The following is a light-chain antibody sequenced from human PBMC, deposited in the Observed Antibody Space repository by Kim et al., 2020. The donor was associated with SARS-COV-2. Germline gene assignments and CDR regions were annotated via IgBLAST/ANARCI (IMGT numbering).Light chain of an antibody. CDR1: QSVSSSY. CDR3: QQYGSSPT. Sequence: LSPGERATRSCRASQSVSSSYLAWYQQKPGQAPRLLIYGASSRATGIPDRFSGSGSGTDFTLTISRLEPEDFAVYYCQQYGSSPTFGGGTKVDIK. J-gene: IGKJ4*01. V-gene: IGKV3-20*01. CDR2: GAS.